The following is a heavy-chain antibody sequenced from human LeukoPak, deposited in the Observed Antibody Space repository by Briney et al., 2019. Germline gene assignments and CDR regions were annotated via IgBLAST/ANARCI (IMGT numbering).Heavy chain of an antibody. CDR1: GFTFSNYG. Sequence: GGCLRLSCAASGFTFSNYGMSWVRQAPGRGLEWVSYIGNSGGDTFYTDSVKGRFTISRDNSRNTLSLQMNSLRAEDTAVYYCAKDRSTYCSGGSCYIHFDYWGQGTLVTVSS. CDR2: IGNSGGDT. D-gene: IGHD2-15*01. V-gene: IGHV3-23*01. J-gene: IGHJ4*02. CDR3: AKDRSTYCSGGSCYIHFDY.